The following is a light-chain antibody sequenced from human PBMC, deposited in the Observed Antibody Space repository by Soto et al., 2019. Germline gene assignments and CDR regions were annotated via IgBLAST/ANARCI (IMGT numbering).Light chain of an antibody. Sequence: QSVLTQPASVSGSPGQSSTISCTGTSSDVGSYNLVSWYQQDPGKAPKLMIYEGSKRPSGVSNRFSGSKSGNTASLTISGLQAEDEADYYCCSYAGSSTLVFGGGTKLTVL. J-gene: IGLJ2*01. V-gene: IGLV2-23*01. CDR3: CSYAGSSTLV. CDR2: EGS. CDR1: SSDVGSYNL.